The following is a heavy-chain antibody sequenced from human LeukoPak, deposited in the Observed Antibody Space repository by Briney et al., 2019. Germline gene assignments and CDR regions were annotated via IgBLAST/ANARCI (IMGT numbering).Heavy chain of an antibody. J-gene: IGHJ4*02. CDR1: GFTFSSYG. Sequence: PGGSLRLSCAASGFTFSSYGMHWVRQAPAKGLEWVAVIWYDGSNKYYADSVKGRFTISRDNSKNTLYLQMNSLRAEDTAVYYCARDAVYSSSWQYYWGQGTLVTVSS. V-gene: IGHV3-33*01. D-gene: IGHD6-13*01. CDR2: IWYDGSNK. CDR3: ARDAVYSSSWQYY.